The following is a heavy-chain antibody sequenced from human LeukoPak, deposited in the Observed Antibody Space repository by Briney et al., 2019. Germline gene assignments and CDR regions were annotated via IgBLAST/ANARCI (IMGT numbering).Heavy chain of an antibody. CDR2: IIPIFGTA. D-gene: IGHD6-13*01. CDR1: GYTFTSYG. J-gene: IGHJ6*03. Sequence: GASVKVSCKASGYTFTSYGISWVRQAPGQGLEWMGGIIPIFGTANYAQKFQGRVTITTDESTSTAYMELSSLRSEDTAVYYCASGSPAAGLIYYYYMDVWGKGTTVTVSS. V-gene: IGHV1-69*05. CDR3: ASGSPAAGLIYYYYMDV.